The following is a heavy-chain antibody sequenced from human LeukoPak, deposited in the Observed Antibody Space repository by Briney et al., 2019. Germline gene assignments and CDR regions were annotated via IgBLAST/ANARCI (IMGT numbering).Heavy chain of an antibody. CDR2: ISYDGSNK. Sequence: LSLTCTVSGGSISSGGYYWSWIRQAPGKGLEWVAVISYDGSNKYYADSVKGRFTISRDNSKNTLYLQMNSLRAEDTAVYYCAKDRVEGYGYFYGMDVWGQGTTVTVSS. D-gene: IGHD5-18*01. CDR1: GGSISSGG. CDR3: AKDRVEGYGYFYGMDV. V-gene: IGHV3-30*18. J-gene: IGHJ6*02.